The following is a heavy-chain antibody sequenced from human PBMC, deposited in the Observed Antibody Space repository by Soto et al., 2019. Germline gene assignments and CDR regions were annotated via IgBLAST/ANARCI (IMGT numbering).Heavy chain of an antibody. CDR1: GFTFSSYG. Sequence: QVQLVESGGGVVQPGRSLRLSCAASGFTFSSYGMHWVRQAPGKGLEWVAVISYDGSNKYYADSVKGRFTISRDNSKNTLYLQMNSLGAEDTAVYYCAKDLFRQQLANFDYWGQGTLVTVSS. CDR2: ISYDGSNK. J-gene: IGHJ4*02. CDR3: AKDLFRQQLANFDY. V-gene: IGHV3-30*18. D-gene: IGHD6-13*01.